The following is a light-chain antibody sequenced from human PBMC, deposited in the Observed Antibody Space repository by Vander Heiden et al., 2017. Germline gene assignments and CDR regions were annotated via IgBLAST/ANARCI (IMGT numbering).Light chain of an antibody. V-gene: IGKV1-8*01. CDR1: QGISSY. J-gene: IGKJ2*02. CDR2: AAS. CDR3: QQYYSYPRST. Sequence: AIRITQSPSSFSASTGDRVTITCRVSQGISSYLAGYQQKPGKAPKLLIYAASTLQSGGPSRFSGSGSATDFSLPISCLQSEDFATYYCQQYYSYPRSTFGQGTKLEIK.